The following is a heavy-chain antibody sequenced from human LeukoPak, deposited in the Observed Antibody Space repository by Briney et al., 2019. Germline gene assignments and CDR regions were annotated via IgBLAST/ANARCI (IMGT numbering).Heavy chain of an antibody. Sequence: GESLKISCKGSGYSFTSYWIGWVRQMPGKGLGWMGIIYPGDSDTRYSPSFEGQVTISADKSISTAYLQWSSLKASDTAMYYCARLYDSSGYYYSPFDYWGQGTLVTVSS. D-gene: IGHD3-22*01. CDR3: ARLYDSSGYYYSPFDY. J-gene: IGHJ4*02. CDR2: IYPGDSDT. V-gene: IGHV5-51*01. CDR1: GYSFTSYW.